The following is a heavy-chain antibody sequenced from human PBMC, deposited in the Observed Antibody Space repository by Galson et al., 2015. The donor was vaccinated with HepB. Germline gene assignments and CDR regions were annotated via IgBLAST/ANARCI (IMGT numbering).Heavy chain of an antibody. CDR3: AKIMTTVTTRGGGFDY. Sequence: SLRLSCAASGFTFSSYAMSWVRQAPGKGLEWVSAISGSGGSTYYADSVKGRFTISRDNSKNTLYLQMNSLRAEDTAVYYCAKIMTTVTTRGGGFDYWGQGTLVTVSS. D-gene: IGHD4-17*01. CDR2: ISGSGGST. CDR1: GFTFSSYA. J-gene: IGHJ4*02. V-gene: IGHV3-23*01.